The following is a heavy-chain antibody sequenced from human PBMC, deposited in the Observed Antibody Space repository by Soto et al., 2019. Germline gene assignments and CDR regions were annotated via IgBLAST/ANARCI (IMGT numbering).Heavy chain of an antibody. CDR2: INPSGGST. Sequence: GASVKISCKASGYTFTSYYMQGVRHAPGQGLEWMGIINPSGGSTSYAQKFQGRVTMTRDTSTSTVYMELSSLRSEDTAVYYSARDRDRDFSSGQRGKFDYWGQGPLVTVSS. CDR3: ARDRDRDFSSGQRGKFDY. CDR1: GYTFTSYY. J-gene: IGHJ4*02. D-gene: IGHD3-3*01. V-gene: IGHV1-46*01.